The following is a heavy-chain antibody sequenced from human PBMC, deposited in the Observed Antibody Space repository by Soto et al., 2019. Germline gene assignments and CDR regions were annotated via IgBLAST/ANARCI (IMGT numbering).Heavy chain of an antibody. CDR2: IKSKTDGGTT. CDR3: TTDNHYCGGDCYSSRFDY. D-gene: IGHD2-21*02. J-gene: IGHJ4*02. V-gene: IGHV3-15*07. CDR1: GFSFSNAW. Sequence: EVQLVESGGGLVKPGGSLRLSCAASGFSFSNAWMNWVRQAPGKGLEWVGRIKSKTDGGTTDYAAPVKGRFTISRDDSKNTLYLQMNSLKTEDTSVYYCTTDNHYCGGDCYSSRFDYWGQGTLVTVSS.